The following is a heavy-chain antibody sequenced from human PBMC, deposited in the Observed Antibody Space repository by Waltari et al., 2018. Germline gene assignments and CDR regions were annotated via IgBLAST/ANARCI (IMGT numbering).Heavy chain of an antibody. V-gene: IGHV3-73*01. J-gene: IGHJ4*02. Sequence: EVQVVESGGGLVQPGGSLKLYCATSGFRFSGSTIHWVRQTSGRGLEWVGRIRRQTFNYATAYSESVKGRFTISRDDSKNTAYLQMNNLMTEDTAVYYCSGGEVTGTDFWGQGTLVTVSS. CDR1: GFRFSGST. D-gene: IGHD1-1*01. CDR3: SGGEVTGTDF. CDR2: IRRQTFNYAT.